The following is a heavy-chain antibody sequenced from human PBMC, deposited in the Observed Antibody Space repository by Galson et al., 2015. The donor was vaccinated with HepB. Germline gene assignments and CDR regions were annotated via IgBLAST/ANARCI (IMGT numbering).Heavy chain of an antibody. J-gene: IGHJ6*02. CDR3: ARDSSYGDYYYYGMDV. Sequence: SLRLSCAASGFIFNKYWMSWVRQAPGKGLEWVANINYNGDHTSYADSVRGRFTISRDNAKNSLYLQMNSLRAEDTAVYYCARDSSYGDYYYYGMDVWGQGTTVTVSS. CDR2: INYNGDHT. CDR1: GFIFNKYW. D-gene: IGHD4-17*01. V-gene: IGHV3-7*01.